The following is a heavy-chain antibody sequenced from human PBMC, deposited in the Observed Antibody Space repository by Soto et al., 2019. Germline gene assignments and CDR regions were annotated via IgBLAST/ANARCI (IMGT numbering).Heavy chain of an antibody. CDR2: IYYTGST. J-gene: IGHJ4*02. CDR3: ARQSSLAAVVD. CDR1: GDSISGYS. D-gene: IGHD6-13*01. Sequence: QVKLQESGPGLVKPSETLSLTCTVSGDSISGYSWSWIRQPPGKGLEWIGYIYYTGSTNYSPSLMSRVTISVDTSKNQFSLKLSSVTAADTAVYYCARQSSLAAVVDWGQGTLVTVSS. V-gene: IGHV4-59*08.